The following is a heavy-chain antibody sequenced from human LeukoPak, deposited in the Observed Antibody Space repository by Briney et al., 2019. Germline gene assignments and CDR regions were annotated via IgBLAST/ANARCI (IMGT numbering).Heavy chain of an antibody. CDR1: GCTFSSYA. CDR2: TFLIFCTA. D-gene: IGHD5-24*01. J-gene: IGHJ4*02. V-gene: IGHV1-69*05. Sequence: GASVTVSCKASGCTFSSYAISWVRQAPGQGLEWMGGTFLIFCTANFEQKFQGTGTITTDESPDTVYLELGSRRSGGTAVYYCARVGDGYNPHYFDYWGQGTLVTVSS. CDR3: ARVGDGYNPHYFDY.